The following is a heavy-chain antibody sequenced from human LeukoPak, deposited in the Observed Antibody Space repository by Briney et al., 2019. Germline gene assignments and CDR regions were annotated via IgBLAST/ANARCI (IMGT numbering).Heavy chain of an antibody. D-gene: IGHD6-13*01. Sequence: PSDTQSLTCTVSGGSMTGYYWSCIRQPAGKGLDWIGRIYTSGDTNYNPSLKSRVTMSVDTSKNQFSLKLTSVTAADTAVYYCARSISWYSYLDYWGQGTLVTVSS. V-gene: IGHV4-4*07. CDR1: GGSMTGYY. J-gene: IGHJ4*02. CDR2: IYTSGDT. CDR3: ARSISWYSYLDY.